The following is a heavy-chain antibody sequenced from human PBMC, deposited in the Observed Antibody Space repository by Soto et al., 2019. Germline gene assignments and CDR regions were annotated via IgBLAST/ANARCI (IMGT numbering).Heavy chain of an antibody. CDR2: ISWNSGSI. CDR1: GFTFDDYA. V-gene: IGHV3-9*01. Sequence: PGGSLRLSCAASGFTFDDYAMHWVRQAPGKGLEWVSGISWNSGSIGYADSVKGRFTISRDNAKNSLYLQMNSLRAEDTALYYCAKAPSPLQCISHWGQGTLVTVSS. D-gene: IGHD4-4*01. CDR3: AKAPSPLQCISH. J-gene: IGHJ4*02.